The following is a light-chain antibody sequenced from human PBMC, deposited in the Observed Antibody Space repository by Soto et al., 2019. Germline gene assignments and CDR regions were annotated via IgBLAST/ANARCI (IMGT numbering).Light chain of an antibody. V-gene: IGKV3-20*01. CDR1: QSVTGSY. CDR2: AAS. J-gene: IGKJ1*01. CDR3: QQCDNSPWT. Sequence: EIVLTQSPGTLSLSPGERATLSCRASQSVTGSYLAWYQQRPGQAPRLLIYAASSRATGIPDRFSGSGSGTDFTLTIARLEPEDFAVYYCQQCDNSPWTFGQGTKVDIK.